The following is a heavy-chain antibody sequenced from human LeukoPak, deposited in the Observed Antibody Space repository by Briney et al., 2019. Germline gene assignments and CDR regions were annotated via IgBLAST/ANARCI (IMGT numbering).Heavy chain of an antibody. CDR2: ISSRGDT. J-gene: IGHJ4*02. CDR1: GFTFSSYA. CDR3: AKDAVGGTAYYFDY. Sequence: GGSLRLSCAASGFTFSSYAMSWVRQAPGKGLEWVSAISSRGDTYYAGSVKGRFTISRDNSKNTLYLQMNSLRAEDTAVYYCAKDAVGGTAYYFDYWGQGTLDTVSS. D-gene: IGHD1-26*01. V-gene: IGHV3-23*01.